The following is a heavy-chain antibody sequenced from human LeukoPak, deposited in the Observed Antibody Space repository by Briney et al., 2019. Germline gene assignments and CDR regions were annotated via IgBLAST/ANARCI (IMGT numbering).Heavy chain of an antibody. CDR3: ARDPGGTWGFDY. CDR1: GYTFTSHG. Sequence: VASVKVSCKASGYTFTSHGLSWARQAPGQGLEWMGWISIYSGNTNYAQKFQDRIGMTTDTFTSTAYMELRSLKSDDTAVYYCARDPGGTWGFDYWGQGALVTVSS. D-gene: IGHD7-27*01. V-gene: IGHV1-18*01. J-gene: IGHJ4*02. CDR2: ISIYSGNT.